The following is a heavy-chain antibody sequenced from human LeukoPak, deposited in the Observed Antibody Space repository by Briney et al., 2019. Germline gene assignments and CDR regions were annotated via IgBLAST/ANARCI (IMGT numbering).Heavy chain of an antibody. CDR1: GGSISSGRCY. J-gene: IGHJ4*02. D-gene: IGHD2-15*01. CDR3: ARSYCSGGSCYPFDY. CDR2: IYTSGST. Sequence: PSQTLSLTCTVSGGSISSGRCYWRWIRQPAGEGMEWIGSIYTSGSTNFNPSLKSRVTISVDTSKNQFSLKLNSVTAADTAVYYCARSYCSGGSCYPFDYWGQGTLVTVSS. V-gene: IGHV4-61*02.